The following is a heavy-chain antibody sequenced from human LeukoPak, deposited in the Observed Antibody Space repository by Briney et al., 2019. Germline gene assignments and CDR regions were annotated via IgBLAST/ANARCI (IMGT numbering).Heavy chain of an antibody. CDR1: GFTFSSYA. D-gene: IGHD3-22*01. CDR2: ISGHTRDT. Sequence: PGGSLRLSCAASGFTFSSYAMSWVRQVPGKGLEWVSSISGHTRDTYYADSVKGRFTVSRDNSKNTLYLQMNSLRAEDTAVYYCAKDPGTYYYDSSYYTGWGQGALVTVSS. V-gene: IGHV3-23*01. CDR3: AKDPGTYYYDSSYYTG. J-gene: IGHJ4*02.